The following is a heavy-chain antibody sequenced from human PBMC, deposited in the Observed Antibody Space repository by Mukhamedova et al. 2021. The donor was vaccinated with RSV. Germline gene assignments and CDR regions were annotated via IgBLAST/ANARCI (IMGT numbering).Heavy chain of an antibody. V-gene: IGHV3-9*01. D-gene: IGHD6-19*01. Sequence: DSVKGRFTIPRDNAKNSLYLQMNSLRAEDTALYYCAKGRAVADPIDYWGQGTLATVSS. CDR3: AKGRAVADPIDY. J-gene: IGHJ4*02.